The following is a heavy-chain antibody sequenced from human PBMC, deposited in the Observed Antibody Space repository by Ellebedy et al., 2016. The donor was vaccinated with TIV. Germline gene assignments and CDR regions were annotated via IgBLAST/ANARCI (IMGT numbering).Heavy chain of an antibody. D-gene: IGHD6-19*01. CDR3: ARDSWLVYDY. CDR2: INPNSGGT. CDR1: GYTFTSYG. J-gene: IGHJ4*02. Sequence: AASVKVSCKASGYTFTSYGISWVRQAPGQGLEWMGWINPNSGGTNYAQKFQGRVTMTRDTSISTAYMELSRLRSDDTAVYYCARDSWLVYDYWGQGTLVTVSS. V-gene: IGHV1-2*02.